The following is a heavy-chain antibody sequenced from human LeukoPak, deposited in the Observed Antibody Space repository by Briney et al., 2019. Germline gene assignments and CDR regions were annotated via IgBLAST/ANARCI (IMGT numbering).Heavy chain of an antibody. CDR2: IYHSGST. V-gene: IGHV4-59*12. CDR3: ARGVAAVAGMGVDY. D-gene: IGHD6-19*01. J-gene: IGHJ4*02. CDR1: GGSISSDY. Sequence: SETLSLTCTVSGGSISSDYWSWIRQPPGKGLEWIGYIYHSGSTNYNPSLKSRVTISVDTSKNQFSLKLSSVTAADTAVYYCARGVAAVAGMGVDYWGQGTLVTVSS.